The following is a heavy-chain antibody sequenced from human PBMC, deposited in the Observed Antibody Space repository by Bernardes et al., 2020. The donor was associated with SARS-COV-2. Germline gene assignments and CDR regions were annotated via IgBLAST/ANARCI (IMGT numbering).Heavy chain of an antibody. D-gene: IGHD2-15*01. Sequence: SETLSLTCTVSGDSISTGGHYWGWIRQPPGKGLEWIANIYYSGYTYYSPSLQSRVTMSVVTSKNQLSLKLNSVTAADTAVYYCAGGVGGFCSGGTCYIEGFFDPWGERTMVTVYS. CDR2: IYYSGYT. CDR3: AGGVGGFCSGGTCYIEGFFDP. J-gene: IGHJ5*02. V-gene: IGHV4-39*01. CDR1: GDSISTGGHY.